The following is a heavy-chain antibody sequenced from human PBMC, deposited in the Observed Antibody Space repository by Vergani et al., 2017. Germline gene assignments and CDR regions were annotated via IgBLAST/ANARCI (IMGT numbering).Heavy chain of an antibody. CDR2: ISGSGDST. CDR1: GFTFSSYA. V-gene: IGHV3-23*01. Sequence: EVQMLESGGNLVQPGGSLRLSCAASGFTFSSYAMSWVRQAPGKGLEWVSGISGSGDSTYYADSVKGRFTTTRDNSKNTLYLQMNSLRAEDTALYYCAREGGHYDXLTGYYMGPYYFDYWGQGTLVTVSS. J-gene: IGHJ4*02. D-gene: IGHD3-9*01. CDR3: AREGGHYDXLTGYYMGPYYFDY.